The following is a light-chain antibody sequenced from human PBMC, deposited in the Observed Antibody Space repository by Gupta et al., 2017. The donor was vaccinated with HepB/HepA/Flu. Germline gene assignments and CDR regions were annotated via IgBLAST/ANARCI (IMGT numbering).Light chain of an antibody. CDR3: CSYAGSRRV. Sequence: QSALTPPASVSGSPGQSITLSCTGTSSDVGSYNLVSWYQQHPGKAPKLMIYEVSKRPSGVSNRFSGSKSGNTASLTISGLQAEDEADYYCCSYAGSRRVFGTGTKVTVL. CDR1: SSDVGSYNL. CDR2: EVS. J-gene: IGLJ1*01. V-gene: IGLV2-23*02.